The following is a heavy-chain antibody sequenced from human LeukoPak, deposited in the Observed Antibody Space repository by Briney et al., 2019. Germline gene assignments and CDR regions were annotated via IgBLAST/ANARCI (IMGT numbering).Heavy chain of an antibody. CDR2: IYYSGST. CDR1: GGSISSGGYD. Sequence: SQTLSLTCTVSGGSISSGGYDWSWIRQPPGKGLKWIGYIYYSGSTSYNPSLKSRVTISVDTSKNQFSLKARSVTAADTAVYYRARDRLDYTVGGDAFAIWGQGTMVTVSS. V-gene: IGHV4-61*08. D-gene: IGHD4-11*01. CDR3: ARDRLDYTVGGDAFAI. J-gene: IGHJ3*02.